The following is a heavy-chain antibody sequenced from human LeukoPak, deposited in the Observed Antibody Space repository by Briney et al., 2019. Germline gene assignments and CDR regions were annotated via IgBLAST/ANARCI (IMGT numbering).Heavy chain of an antibody. V-gene: IGHV3-21*01. CDR1: GFTFSSYS. CDR3: ARDSYYDFWSGYTNNWFDP. D-gene: IGHD3-3*01. Sequence: TGGSLRLSCAASGFTFSSYSMNWVRQAPGKGLEWVSSISSISSYIYYADSVKGRFTISRDNAKNSLYLQMNSLRAEDTAVYYCARDSYYDFWSGYTNNWFDPWGQGTLVTVSS. CDR2: ISSISSYI. J-gene: IGHJ5*02.